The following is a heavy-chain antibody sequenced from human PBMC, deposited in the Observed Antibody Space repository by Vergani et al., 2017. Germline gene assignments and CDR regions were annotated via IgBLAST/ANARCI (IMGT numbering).Heavy chain of an antibody. D-gene: IGHD6-13*01. CDR2: IYPGDSDT. CDR1: GYSFTSYW. Sequence: EVQLVQSGAEVKKPGESLRISCKGSGYSFTSYWIGWVRQMPGKGLEWMGIIYPGDSDTRYSPSFQGQVTISADKSISTAYLQWSSLKASDTAMYYCARYRRYSSSWEAFDYWGQGTLVTVSS. CDR3: ARYRRYSSSWEAFDY. J-gene: IGHJ4*02. V-gene: IGHV5-51*01.